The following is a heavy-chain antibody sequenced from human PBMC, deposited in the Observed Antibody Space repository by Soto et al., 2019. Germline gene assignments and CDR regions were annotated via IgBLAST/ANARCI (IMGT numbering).Heavy chain of an antibody. V-gene: IGHV4-34*01. D-gene: IGHD1-26*01. J-gene: IGHJ4*02. CDR3: GKDKNTSLFDY. Sequence: SETLSLTCAVYGGSFSGYYWTWIRQPPGTGLEWIGEINHSGSTNYNPSLKSRVTISVDTSKNQFSLKLTSVTAADTAVYYCGKDKNTSLFDYWGQGTLVTVSS. CDR2: INHSGST. CDR1: GGSFSGYY.